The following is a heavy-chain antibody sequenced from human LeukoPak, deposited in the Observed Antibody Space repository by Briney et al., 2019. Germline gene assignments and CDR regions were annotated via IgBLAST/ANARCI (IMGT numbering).Heavy chain of an antibody. D-gene: IGHD6-13*01. V-gene: IGHV3-21*01. CDR2: ISSSSSYI. J-gene: IGHJ4*02. Sequence: GGSLRLSCAASGFTFSNYGMHWVRQAPGKGLEWVSSISSSSSYIYYADSVKGRFTISRDNAKNSLYLQMNSLRAEDTAVYYCARERYSSSWYGVYYFDYWGQGTLVTVSS. CDR1: GFTFSNYG. CDR3: ARERYSSSWYGVYYFDY.